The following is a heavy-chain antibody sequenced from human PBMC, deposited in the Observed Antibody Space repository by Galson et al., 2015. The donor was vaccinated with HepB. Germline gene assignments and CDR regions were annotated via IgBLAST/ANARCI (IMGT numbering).Heavy chain of an antibody. Sequence: SLRLSCAASGFTVSSSYMSWVRQAPGKGLEWVSVIYSGGSTYYADSVKGRFTISRDNSKNTVYLQMSSLRAEDTAVYYCARVPGEGYWGQGTLVTVSS. CDR2: IYSGGST. CDR3: ARVPGEGY. J-gene: IGHJ4*02. D-gene: IGHD3-10*01. CDR1: GFTVSSSY. V-gene: IGHV3-53*01.